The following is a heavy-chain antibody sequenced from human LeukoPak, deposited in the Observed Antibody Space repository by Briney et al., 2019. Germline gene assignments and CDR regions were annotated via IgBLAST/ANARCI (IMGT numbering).Heavy chain of an antibody. CDR2: ISAYSGNT. CDR3: ARVGGGGSCYLYFQH. CDR1: GYTFTNYG. V-gene: IGHV1-18*01. J-gene: IGHJ1*01. Sequence: ASVKVSCKTSGYTFTNYGISWVRQAPGQGLECMGWISAYSGNTNYAQKLQGRVTMTTDTSTSTAYMELRGLRSDDTAVYYCARVGGGGSCYLYFQHWGQGALVTVSS. D-gene: IGHD2-15*01.